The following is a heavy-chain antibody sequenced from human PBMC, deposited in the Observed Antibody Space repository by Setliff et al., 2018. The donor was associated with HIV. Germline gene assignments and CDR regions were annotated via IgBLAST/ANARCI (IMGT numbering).Heavy chain of an antibody. J-gene: IGHJ4*02. CDR2: ISGSGTTT. Sequence: QPGGSLRLSCAASGFTFSTYAMSWVRQAPGKGLEWVSVISGSGTTTYYADSVKGRFTISRDNSKNTVYLQMNSLRAEDTAMYYCARDKGPPPVVHLDYWGQGTLVTVSS. CDR1: GFTFSTYA. CDR3: ARDKGPPPVVHLDY. D-gene: IGHD3-10*02. V-gene: IGHV3-23*01.